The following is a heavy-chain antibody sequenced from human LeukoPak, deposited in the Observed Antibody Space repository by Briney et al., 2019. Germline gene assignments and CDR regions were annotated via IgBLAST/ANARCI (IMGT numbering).Heavy chain of an antibody. Sequence: ASVKVSCKASGYIFTSYGISWVRQAPGQGLEWMGWISVYNGNTNYAQKLQGRVTMTTDTSASTAYMELRSLRSDDTAVYYCARGIVVVTAISPLSEYFQHWGQGTLVTVSS. V-gene: IGHV1-18*01. CDR3: ARGIVVVTAISPLSEYFQH. CDR1: GYIFTSYG. CDR2: ISVYNGNT. D-gene: IGHD2-21*02. J-gene: IGHJ1*01.